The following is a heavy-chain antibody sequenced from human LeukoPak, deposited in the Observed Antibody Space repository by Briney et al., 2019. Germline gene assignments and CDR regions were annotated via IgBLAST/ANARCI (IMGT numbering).Heavy chain of an antibody. CDR3: AGPLQPFYFYDWGGFSYFDY. CDR1: GGSISSSSYY. D-gene: IGHD3-10*01. V-gene: IGHV4-39*01. J-gene: IGHJ4*02. CDR2: IYYSGST. Sequence: SETLSLTCTVSGGSISSSSYYWGWIRQPPGKGLEWIGSIYYSGSTYYNPSLKSRVTISVDTSKNQFSLKLSSVTAADTSVYYCAGPLQPFYFYDWGGFSYFDYWGQGTLVTVSS.